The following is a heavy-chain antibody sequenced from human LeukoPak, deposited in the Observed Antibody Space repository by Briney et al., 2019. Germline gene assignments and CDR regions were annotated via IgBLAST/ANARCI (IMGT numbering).Heavy chain of an antibody. CDR2: ISYSGST. V-gene: IGHV4-39*07. CDR1: GGSISSSSYY. CDR3: ARDLGYLIAARPFDY. Sequence: PSETLSLTCTVSGGSISSSSYYWGWIRQPPGKGLEWIGSISYSGSTYYNPSLKSRGTISVDTSKNQFSLRLSSVTAADTAVYYCARDLGYLIAARPFDYWGQGTLVTVSS. J-gene: IGHJ4*02. D-gene: IGHD6-6*01.